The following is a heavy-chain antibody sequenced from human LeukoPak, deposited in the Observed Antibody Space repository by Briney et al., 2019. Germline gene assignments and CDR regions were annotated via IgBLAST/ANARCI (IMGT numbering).Heavy chain of an antibody. CDR3: ARLSRRGYSYGYGR. Sequence: SETLSLTCAVYGGSFSGYYWSWIRQPPGKGLEWIGEINHSGSTNYNPSLKSRVTISVDTSKNQFSLKLSSVTAADTAVYSCARLSRRGYSYGYGRWGQGTLVTVSS. CDR2: INHSGST. CDR1: GGSFSGYY. V-gene: IGHV4-34*01. J-gene: IGHJ4*02. D-gene: IGHD5-18*01.